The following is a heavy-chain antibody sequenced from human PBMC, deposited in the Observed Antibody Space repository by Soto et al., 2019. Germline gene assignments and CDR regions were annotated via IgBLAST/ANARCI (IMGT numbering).Heavy chain of an antibody. J-gene: IGHJ4*02. CDR2: MNPNSGNT. D-gene: IGHD6-19*01. V-gene: IGHV1-8*01. Sequence: ASVKVSCKASGYTFASYDINWVRQATGQGLEWMGWMNPNSGNTGYAQKFQGRVTITRDTSASTAYMELSSLRSEDTAVYYCARAKGRIAVAGTDYFDYWGQGTLVTVSS. CDR3: ARAKGRIAVAGTDYFDY. CDR1: GYTFASYD.